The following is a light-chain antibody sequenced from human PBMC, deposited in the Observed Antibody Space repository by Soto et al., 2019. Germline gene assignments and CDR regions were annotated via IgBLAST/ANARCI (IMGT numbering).Light chain of an antibody. CDR1: HSVRSD. CDR2: DAS. V-gene: IGKV3-15*01. J-gene: IGKJ5*01. CDR3: HQYNKWHPIT. Sequence: EILMTQSPSTLAVSPGERATLSCRASHSVRSDLAWYQQKPGQSPRLLIFDASTRATGIPARFSGSGSGTEFTLTISNLQYEDFAVHYCHQYNKWHPITFGQGTRLEIK.